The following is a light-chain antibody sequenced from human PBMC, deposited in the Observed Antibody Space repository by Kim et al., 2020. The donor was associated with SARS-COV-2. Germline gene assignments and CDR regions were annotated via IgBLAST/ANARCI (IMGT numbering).Light chain of an antibody. CDR2: SAY. CDR3: LQHSTYPIT. Sequence: ASVGDRVTITLRASQNIRNDLCCDQQNPGRDPKRLSYSAYSFQSGVPSRGSGSVSVTEFTLTISGVQPQDIATHISLQHSTYPITFGQGTRLEIK. V-gene: IGKV1-17*01. J-gene: IGKJ5*01. CDR1: QNIRND.